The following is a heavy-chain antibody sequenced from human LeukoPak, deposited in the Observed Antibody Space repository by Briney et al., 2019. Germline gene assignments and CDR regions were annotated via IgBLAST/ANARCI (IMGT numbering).Heavy chain of an antibody. V-gene: IGHV1-2*02. CDR1: GYTFTAFY. D-gene: IGHD6-13*01. J-gene: IGHJ6*03. CDR2: INPNSGGT. Sequence: GASVKVSCKASGYTFTAFYMHWVRQAPGQGLEWMAWINPNSGGTNYAQKFQGRVTMTRDTSISTAYMELSRLRSDDTAVYYCARVVAAAGGGYYYYMDVWGKGTTVTVSS. CDR3: ARVVAAAGGGYYYYMDV.